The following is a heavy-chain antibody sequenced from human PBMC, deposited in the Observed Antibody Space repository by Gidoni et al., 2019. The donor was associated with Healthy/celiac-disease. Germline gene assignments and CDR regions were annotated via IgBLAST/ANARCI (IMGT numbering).Heavy chain of an antibody. CDR3: ARQALRFLEWLPTGGYYYYGMDV. D-gene: IGHD3-3*01. J-gene: IGHJ6*02. CDR2: IYYSGST. CDR1: GGSISSSSYY. Sequence: QLQLQESGPGLVKPSETLSLTCTVSGGSISSSSYYWGWIRQPPGKGLEWIGSIYYSGSTYYNPSLKSRVTISVDTSKNQFSLKLSSVTAADTAVYYCARQALRFLEWLPTGGYYYYGMDVWGQGTTDTVSS. V-gene: IGHV4-39*01.